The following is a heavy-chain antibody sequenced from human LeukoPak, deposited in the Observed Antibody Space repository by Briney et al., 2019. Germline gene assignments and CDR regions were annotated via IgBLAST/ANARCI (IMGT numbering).Heavy chain of an antibody. Sequence: GKSLRLSCAASGFTFNDHAMHWVRQAPGKGLEWVAVISYDGSNKYYADSVKGRFTISRDNSRSTLYLQMNSLRPEDTAIYYCAREGYYGSGSPPSLYFDYWGQGTLVTVSS. CDR3: AREGYYGSGSPPSLYFDY. CDR1: GFTFNDHA. J-gene: IGHJ4*02. CDR2: ISYDGSNK. D-gene: IGHD3-10*01. V-gene: IGHV3-30-3*01.